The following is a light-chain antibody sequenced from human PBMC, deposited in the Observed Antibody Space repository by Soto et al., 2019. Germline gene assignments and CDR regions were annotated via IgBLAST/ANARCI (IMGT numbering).Light chain of an antibody. J-gene: IGKJ4*01. CDR3: QQYYSTPLS. Sequence: DIVMTQSPDSLAVSLGESATVNCKSSQSVLYRSNNNNYLAWYQQKPGQPPKLLIYWASTRESGVPDRFSGSGSGTDFTLTISSLQAEDVAVYYCQQYYSTPLSFGGGTKVDIK. V-gene: IGKV4-1*01. CDR2: WAS. CDR1: QSVLYRSNNNNY.